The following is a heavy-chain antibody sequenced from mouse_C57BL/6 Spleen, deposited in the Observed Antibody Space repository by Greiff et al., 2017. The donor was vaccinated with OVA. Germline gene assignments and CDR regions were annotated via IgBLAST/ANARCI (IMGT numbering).Heavy chain of an antibody. D-gene: IGHD2-4*01. CDR1: GYTFTDYY. Sequence: EVQLQQSGPELVKPGASVKISCKASGYTFTDYYMNWVKQSHGKSLEWIGDINPNNGGTSYNQKFKGKATLTVDESSSTAYMELRSLTSEDSAVYYCARSIYYDYLYCYAMDYGGQGTSVTVSS. J-gene: IGHJ4*01. CDR2: INPNNGGT. CDR3: ARSIYYDYLYCYAMDY. V-gene: IGHV1-26*01.